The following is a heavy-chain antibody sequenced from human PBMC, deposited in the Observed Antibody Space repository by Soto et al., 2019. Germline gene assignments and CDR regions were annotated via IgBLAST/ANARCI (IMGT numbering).Heavy chain of an antibody. CDR3: AREDDAFDI. CDR1: GFTFSSYA. Sequence: GGSLRLSCAASGFTFSSYAMHWVRQAPGKGLEWVAVISYDGSNKYYADSVKGRFTISRDNSKNTLYLQMNSLRAEDTAVYYCAREDDAFDIWGQGTMVTVSS. V-gene: IGHV3-30-3*01. J-gene: IGHJ3*02. CDR2: ISYDGSNK.